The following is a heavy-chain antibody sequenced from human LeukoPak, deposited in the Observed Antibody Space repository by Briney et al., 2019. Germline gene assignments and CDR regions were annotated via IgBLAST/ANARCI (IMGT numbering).Heavy chain of an antibody. CDR3: AKVPVFSLTISEVVTDDAFDI. V-gene: IGHV3-23*01. CDR2: ISGSGGAT. D-gene: IGHD3-3*01. CDR1: GFTFSDHY. J-gene: IGHJ3*02. Sequence: GGSLRLSCAASGFTFSDHYMDWVRQAPGKGLEWVSAISGSGGATYYADSVKGRFTISRDNSKNTLYLQMNSLRAEDTAVYYCAKVPVFSLTISEVVTDDAFDIWGQGTIVTVSS.